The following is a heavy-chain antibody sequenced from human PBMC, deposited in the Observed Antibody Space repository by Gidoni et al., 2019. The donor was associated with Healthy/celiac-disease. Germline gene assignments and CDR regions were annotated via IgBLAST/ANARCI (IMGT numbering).Heavy chain of an antibody. CDR3: AKSQYSYGSNYCTNGVCYHGGIGY. J-gene: IGHJ4*02. Sequence: QVQLVESGGGVFQPGRSLRLSCAASGFTFSSYGLDWVRRAPGKGLEWVAVISYDGSNKYYADSVKGRFTISRDNSKNTLYLQMNSLRAEDTAVYYCAKSQYSYGSNYCTNGVCYHGGIGYWGQGTLVTVSS. CDR1: GFTFSSYG. D-gene: IGHD2-8*01. V-gene: IGHV3-30*18. CDR2: ISYDGSNK.